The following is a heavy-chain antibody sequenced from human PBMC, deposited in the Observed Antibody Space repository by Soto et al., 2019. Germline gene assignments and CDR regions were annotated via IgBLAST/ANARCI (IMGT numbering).Heavy chain of an antibody. D-gene: IGHD3-10*01. V-gene: IGHV4-59*01. Sequence: SETLSLTCTVSGGSISSYYWSWIRQPPGKGLEWIGYIYYSGSTNYNPSLKSRVTISVDTSKNQFSLKLSSVTAADTAVYYCAMASMVRGVIWIDPWGQGTLVTVSS. CDR2: IYYSGST. J-gene: IGHJ5*02. CDR1: GGSISSYY. CDR3: AMASMVRGVIWIDP.